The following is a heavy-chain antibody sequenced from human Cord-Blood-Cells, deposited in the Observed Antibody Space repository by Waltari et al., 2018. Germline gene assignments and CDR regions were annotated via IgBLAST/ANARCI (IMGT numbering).Heavy chain of an antibody. CDR2: ISWNSGGI. J-gene: IGHJ3*02. V-gene: IGHV3-9*01. Sequence: EVQLVESGGGLVQPGRSLRLSCAASGFTFDDYAMHWVRQAPGKGLEWVSGISWNSGGIGYADSVKGRFTISRDNAKNSLYLQMNSLRAEDTALYYCAKSHSGYSGSYYRYAFDIWGQGTMVTVSS. D-gene: IGHD1-26*01. CDR3: AKSHSGYSGSYYRYAFDI. CDR1: GFTFDDYA.